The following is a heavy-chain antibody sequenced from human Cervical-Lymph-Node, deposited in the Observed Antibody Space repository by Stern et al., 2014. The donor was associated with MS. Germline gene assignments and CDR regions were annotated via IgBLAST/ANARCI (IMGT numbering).Heavy chain of an antibody. CDR2: LSHDRSEE. Sequence: QVQLVESGGGVVQPGRSLRLSCAASGFTFRRFPMHWVRQAPGKGLEWVAVLSHDRSEEHYADSVKGRFTISRDNSKNTLYLQMNSLTPEDTALYYCARDREILGGGNDAFDVWGQGTMVTVSS. D-gene: IGHD1-26*01. CDR3: ARDREILGGGNDAFDV. CDR1: GFTFRRFP. V-gene: IGHV3-30*04. J-gene: IGHJ3*01.